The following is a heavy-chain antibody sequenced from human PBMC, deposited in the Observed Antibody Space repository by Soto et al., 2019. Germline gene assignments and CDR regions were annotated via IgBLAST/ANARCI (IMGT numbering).Heavy chain of an antibody. J-gene: IGHJ4*02. CDR1: GFTFSSYT. D-gene: IGHD4-17*01. V-gene: IGHV3-23*01. CDR2: INSGGRT. Sequence: EVQLLESGGGLVQPGGSLRLSCAASGFTFSSYTMNWVRQAPGKGLEWVSGINSGGRTYYEDSAKSRSTTSREDSKNTQYLQISSLRAEDTDVYYCAKDLRPDGVWDFDYWGQGTLVTVSS. CDR3: AKDLRPDGVWDFDY.